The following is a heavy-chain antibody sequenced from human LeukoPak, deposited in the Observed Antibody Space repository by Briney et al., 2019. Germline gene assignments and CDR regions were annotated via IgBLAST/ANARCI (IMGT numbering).Heavy chain of an antibody. D-gene: IGHD4-17*01. CDR1: GFTFGDYA. J-gene: IGHJ4*02. CDR3: TRVLGTVTYDY. Sequence: GRSLRLSCTASGFTFGDYAMSWFRQAPGKGLEWVGFMRSKTYGGPTEYAASVKGRFTISRDESKSIAYLQMNSLKTEDTAVYYCTRVLGTVTYDYWGQGTLVTVSS. CDR2: MRSKTYGGPT. V-gene: IGHV3-49*03.